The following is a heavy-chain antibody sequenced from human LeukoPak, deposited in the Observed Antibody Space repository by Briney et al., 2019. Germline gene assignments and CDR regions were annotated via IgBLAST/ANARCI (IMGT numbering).Heavy chain of an antibody. CDR3: AREPSMGYYFDS. V-gene: IGHV3-11*01. J-gene: IGHJ4*02. CDR1: GFTFSDYS. Sequence: GGSLRLSCTASGFTFSDYSMTWIRQAPGKWLEWVSYISISGTTIYYADSVQGRFTISRDNAKNSLYLQMNNLRAEDTAVYYCAREPSMGYYFDSWGQGTLVTVSS. CDR2: ISISGTTI. D-gene: IGHD1-26*01.